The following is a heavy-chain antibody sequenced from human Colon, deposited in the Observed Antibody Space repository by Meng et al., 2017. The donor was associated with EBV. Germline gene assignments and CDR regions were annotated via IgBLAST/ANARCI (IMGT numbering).Heavy chain of an antibody. CDR2: IHHSGSA. Sequence: QVQLLEPGPGLVEPSNTLSLTLTVSAGSMSSGNYYWSWIRQPPGKGLEWIGYIHHSGSAYYNPSLKSRVSISVDTSKSQFSLNLNSMTAADTAVYYCASFDHIPRRNYFDYWGQGTLVTVSS. J-gene: IGHJ4*02. V-gene: IGHV4-30-4*01. D-gene: IGHD2-21*01. CDR3: ASFDHIPRRNYFDY. CDR1: AGSMSSGNYY.